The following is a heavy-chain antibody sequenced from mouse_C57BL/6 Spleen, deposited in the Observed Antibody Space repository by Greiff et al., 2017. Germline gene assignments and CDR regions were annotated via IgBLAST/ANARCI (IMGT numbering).Heavy chain of an antibody. CDR1: GYTFTDYE. CDR2: IDPETGGT. V-gene: IGHV1-15*01. J-gene: IGHJ2*01. CDR3: TRAGLGGYFDY. Sequence: QVQLKESGAELVRPGASVTLSCKASGYTFTDYEMHWVKQTPVHGLEWIGAIDPETGGTAYNQKFKGKAILTADKSSSTAYMELRSLTSEDSAVYYCTRAGLGGYFDYWGQGTTLTGSS. D-gene: IGHD4-1*01.